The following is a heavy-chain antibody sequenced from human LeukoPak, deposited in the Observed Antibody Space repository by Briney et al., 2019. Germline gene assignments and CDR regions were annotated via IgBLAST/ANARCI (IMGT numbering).Heavy chain of an antibody. CDR3: ARDTLFCSGGYCYYDI. Sequence: AGGSLRLSCAASEFTFSSYWMHWVRQAPGKGLVWVSRISGDGRSTSYADSVKGRFTISRDNAKNTMYLQMNSLRAEDTAVYYCARDTLFCSGGYCYYDIWGQGTMVTVSS. D-gene: IGHD2-15*01. CDR2: ISGDGRST. J-gene: IGHJ3*02. CDR1: EFTFSSYW. V-gene: IGHV3-74*01.